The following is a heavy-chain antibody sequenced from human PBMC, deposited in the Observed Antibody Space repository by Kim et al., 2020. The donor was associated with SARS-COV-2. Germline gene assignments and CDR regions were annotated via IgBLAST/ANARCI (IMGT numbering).Heavy chain of an antibody. J-gene: IGHJ2*01. V-gene: IGHV3-66*01. D-gene: IGHD2-21*01. CDR3: ARDIVDVRLAFFDL. CDR2: IYRGGTT. Sequence: GGSLRLSCAASGITVSYNHMTWVRQAPGMGLEWVSVIYRGGTTYQADSVKGRFTISRDSSQNTVYLQMNSLRADDTAVYYCARDIVDVRLAFFDLWGRGPLVTVS. CDR1: GITVSYNH.